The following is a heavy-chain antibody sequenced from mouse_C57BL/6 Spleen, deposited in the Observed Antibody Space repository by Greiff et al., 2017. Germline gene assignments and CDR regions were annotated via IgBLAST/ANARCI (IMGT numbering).Heavy chain of an antibody. CDR3: ARGGRYYYGFDY. D-gene: IGHD1-1*01. Sequence: EVQLQQSEGGLVQPGSSMKLSCTASGFTFSDYYMAWVRQVPEKGLEWVANINYDGSSTYYLDSLKSRFIISRDNAKNILYLQMSSLKSEDTATYYCARGGRYYYGFDYWGQGTTLTVSS. J-gene: IGHJ2*01. V-gene: IGHV5-16*01. CDR2: INYDGSST. CDR1: GFTFSDYY.